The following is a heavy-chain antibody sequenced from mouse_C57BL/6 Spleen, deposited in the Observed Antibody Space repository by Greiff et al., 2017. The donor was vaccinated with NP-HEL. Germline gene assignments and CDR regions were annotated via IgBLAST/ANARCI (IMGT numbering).Heavy chain of an antibody. J-gene: IGHJ3*01. V-gene: IGHV6-3*01. Sequence: EVKLVESGGGLVQPGGSMKLSCVASGFTFSNYWMNWVRQSPEKGLEWVAQIRLKSDNYATHYAESVKGRFTISRDDSKSSVYLQMNNLRAEDTGIYYCTGRIYYDYGGFAYWGQGTLVTVSA. CDR1: GFTFSNYW. CDR2: IRLKSDNYAT. D-gene: IGHD2-4*01. CDR3: TGRIYYDYGGFAY.